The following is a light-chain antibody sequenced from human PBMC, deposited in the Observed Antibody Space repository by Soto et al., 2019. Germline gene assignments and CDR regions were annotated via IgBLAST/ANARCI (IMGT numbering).Light chain of an antibody. CDR1: QRVSSNN. Sequence: EIVVTQSPGTLSLSPGETATLSCRASQRVSSNNLAWYQQRPGQAPRVVIYGASTRATGIPERFSGSGSGTDFTLTISRLEPEDFAVYYCQQYGRSPFTFGPGTKVDIK. V-gene: IGKV3-20*01. CDR2: GAS. CDR3: QQYGRSPFT. J-gene: IGKJ3*01.